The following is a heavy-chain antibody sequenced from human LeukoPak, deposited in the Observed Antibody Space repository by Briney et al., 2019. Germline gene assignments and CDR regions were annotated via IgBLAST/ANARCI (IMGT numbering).Heavy chain of an antibody. D-gene: IGHD2-21*02. CDR1: GGSFSGYY. CDR3: ARGQVTAKFALFDY. J-gene: IGHJ4*02. Sequence: PSETLSLTCAVYGGSFSGYYWSWIRQPPGKGLEWIGEINHSGSTNYNPSLKSRVTISVDTSKNQFSLKLSSVTAADTAVYYCARGQVTAKFALFDYWGQRTLVTVSS. V-gene: IGHV4-34*01. CDR2: INHSGST.